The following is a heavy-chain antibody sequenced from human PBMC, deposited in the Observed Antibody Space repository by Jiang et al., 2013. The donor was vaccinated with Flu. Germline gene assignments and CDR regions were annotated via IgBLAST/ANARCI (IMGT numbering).Heavy chain of an antibody. J-gene: IGHJ6*02. CDR2: TCYKSKWYY. Sequence: GPGLVKPSETLSLTCGISGDSVSSNSAAWNWIRQSPSRGLEWLGRTCYKSKWYYDYAVSVKSRITINPDTSKNQFSLQLNSVTPEDTAVYYCTREGVWQWPAYYGMDVWGQGTTVTVSS. CDR1: GDSVSSNSAA. CDR3: TREGVWQWPAYYGMDV. D-gene: IGHD6-19*01. V-gene: IGHV6-1*01.